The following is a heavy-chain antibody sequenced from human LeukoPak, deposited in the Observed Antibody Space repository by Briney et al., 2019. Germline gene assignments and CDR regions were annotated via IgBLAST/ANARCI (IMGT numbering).Heavy chain of an antibody. CDR3: ARGASPKDAVFFDY. D-gene: IGHD3-16*01. Sequence: SQTLPLTCSVSGVSITSGSYYWGWIRQSAGKGLEWIGRVHSSGDIYHNAAFRSRAAVSGDASKNQFSLQLNSVTAADTAVYYCARGASPKDAVFFDYWGQGALITVSS. J-gene: IGHJ4*02. V-gene: IGHV4-61*02. CDR1: GVSITSGSYY. CDR2: VHSSGDI.